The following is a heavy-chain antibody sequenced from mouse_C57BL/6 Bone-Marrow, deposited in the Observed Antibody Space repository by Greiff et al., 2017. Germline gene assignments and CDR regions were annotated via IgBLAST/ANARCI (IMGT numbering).Heavy chain of an antibody. D-gene: IGHD1-1*01. CDR3: ARPRITSEGAMDY. CDR2: IYPRDGST. J-gene: IGHJ4*01. CDR1: GYTFTDHT. Sequence: QVQLQQSDAELVKPGASVKISCKVSGYTFTDHTIHWMKQRPEQGLEWIGYIYPRDGSTTYTEKFKGKATLTADKSSSTAYMQLNSLTSEDSEVYFCARPRITSEGAMDYWGQGTSVTVSS. V-gene: IGHV1-78*01.